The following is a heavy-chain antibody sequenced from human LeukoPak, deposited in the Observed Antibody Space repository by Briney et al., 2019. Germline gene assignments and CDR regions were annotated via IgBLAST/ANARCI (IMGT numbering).Heavy chain of an antibody. CDR3: SRGENYYDSSASGDY. J-gene: IGHJ4*02. CDR2: ISLSSSYI. CDR1: GFTFSSYS. D-gene: IGHD3-22*01. V-gene: IGHV3-21*01. Sequence: GGSLRLSCAASGFTFSSYSMNWVRQAPGKGLEWVSYISLSSSYIYYADSVKGRFTISRGNAKNSLFLQMNSLRAEDTAVYYCSRGENYYDSSASGDYWGQGTLVTVSS.